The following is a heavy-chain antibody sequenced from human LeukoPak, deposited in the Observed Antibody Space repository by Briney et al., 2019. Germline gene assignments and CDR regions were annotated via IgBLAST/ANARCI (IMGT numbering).Heavy chain of an antibody. CDR2: ISGSANST. D-gene: IGHD3-10*01. Sequence: GGSLRLSCAASGFTFSSYGMSWVRQAPGKGLEWVSGISGSANSTDYADSVRGRFIISRDNSKNTLCLQMNSLRAEDTAVYYWAKGIYGSGSYYSNYYYNMDVWGKGTTVTISS. CDR1: GFTFSSYG. V-gene: IGHV3-23*01. J-gene: IGHJ6*03. CDR3: AKGIYGSGSYYSNYYYNMDV.